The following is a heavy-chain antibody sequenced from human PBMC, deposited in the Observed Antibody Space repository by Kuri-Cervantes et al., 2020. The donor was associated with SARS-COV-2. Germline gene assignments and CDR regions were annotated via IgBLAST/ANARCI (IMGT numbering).Heavy chain of an antibody. D-gene: IGHD3-3*01. V-gene: IGHV3-21*01. Sequence: GESLKISCAASGFTFSSYAMNWVRQAPGKGLEWVSSMSSGGAYIYYADSVQGRFTISRDNAKNSLYLQMNSLRAEDTALYYWARDFRVFGVVNPSYFDCWGQGTLVTVSS. J-gene: IGHJ4*02. CDR2: MSSGGAYI. CDR3: ARDFRVFGVVNPSYFDC. CDR1: GFTFSSYA.